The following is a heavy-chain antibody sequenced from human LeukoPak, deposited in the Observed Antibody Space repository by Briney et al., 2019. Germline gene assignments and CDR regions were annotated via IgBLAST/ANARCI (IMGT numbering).Heavy chain of an antibody. V-gene: IGHV4-39*01. J-gene: IGHJ6*03. Sequence: SETLSLTRTVSGGSISSSSYYWGWIRQPPGKGLEWIGSIYYSGSTYYNPSLKSRVTISVDTSKNQFSLKLSSVTAADTAVYYCARHGDCTNGVCSTVEYYMDVWGKGTTVTVSS. CDR1: GGSISSSSYY. CDR3: ARHGDCTNGVCSTVEYYMDV. CDR2: IYYSGST. D-gene: IGHD2-8*01.